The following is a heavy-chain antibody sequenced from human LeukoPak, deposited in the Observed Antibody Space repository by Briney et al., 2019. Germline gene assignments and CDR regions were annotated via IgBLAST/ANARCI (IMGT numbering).Heavy chain of an antibody. CDR2: IHYSGSS. J-gene: IGHJ5*01. CDR1: GDSTSNFY. V-gene: IGHV4-59*03. Sequence: SETLSLTCTVSGDSTSNFYWDWIRQSPGKGLEWIGNIHYSGSSVYNPSLKSRGTISIDTSRRQFFLKLNSVTAADTAVYFCALAPNSNWFDFWGPGILVTVSS. D-gene: IGHD2-8*01. CDR3: ALAPNSNWFDF.